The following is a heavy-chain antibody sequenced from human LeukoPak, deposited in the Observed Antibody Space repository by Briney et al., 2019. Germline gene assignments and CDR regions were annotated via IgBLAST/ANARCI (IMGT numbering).Heavy chain of an antibody. CDR1: GGSVSSGRYY. CDR3: ARKRTGDQGYYFDY. D-gene: IGHD1-1*01. Sequence: SETLSLTCTVSGGSVSSGRYYWSWIRQPPGKGLEWIGYFYYSGSTNHNPSLKTRVTISVDTSKNQFSLKVSSVTAADTAVYYCARKRTGDQGYYFDYWGQGTLVTVSS. CDR2: FYYSGST. V-gene: IGHV4-61*01. J-gene: IGHJ4*02.